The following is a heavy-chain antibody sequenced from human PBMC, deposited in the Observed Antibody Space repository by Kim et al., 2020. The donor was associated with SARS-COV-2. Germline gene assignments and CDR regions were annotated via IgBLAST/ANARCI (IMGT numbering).Heavy chain of an antibody. D-gene: IGHD3-22*01. CDR3: AKGEYYYDSSGYEL. V-gene: IGHV3-23*01. J-gene: IGHJ4*02. Sequence: DPVKGRFTVSRDNSKSTLYLQMNSLRAEDTAVYYCAKGEYYYDSSGYELWGQGTLVTVSS.